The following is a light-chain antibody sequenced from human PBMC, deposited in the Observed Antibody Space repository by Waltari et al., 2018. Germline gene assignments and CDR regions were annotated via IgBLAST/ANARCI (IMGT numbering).Light chain of an antibody. Sequence: DIVLTQSPGTLSLSPGARAPLSCWCSQTVSTISLSWYQQKPGQAPRLLIYGASNRATGIPDRFSGSGSGTDFTLTISRLEPEDFAVYYCQQYDGSVVTFGGGTKVEIK. CDR1: QTVSTIS. V-gene: IGKV3-20*01. J-gene: IGKJ4*01. CDR3: QQYDGSVVT. CDR2: GAS.